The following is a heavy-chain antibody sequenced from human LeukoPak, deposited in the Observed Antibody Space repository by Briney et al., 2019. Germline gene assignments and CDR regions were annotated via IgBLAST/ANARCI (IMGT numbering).Heavy chain of an antibody. CDR3: AREAGDSSGFGI. CDR2: ISSSSSYI. CDR1: GFTFSSYS. J-gene: IGHJ3*02. D-gene: IGHD3-22*01. Sequence: PGGSLRLSCAASGFTFSSYSMNWVRQAPGKGLEWVSSISSSSSYIYYADSVKGRFTISRDNAKNSLYLQMNSLRAEDTAVYYCAREAGDSSGFGIWGQGTMVTVSS. V-gene: IGHV3-21*01.